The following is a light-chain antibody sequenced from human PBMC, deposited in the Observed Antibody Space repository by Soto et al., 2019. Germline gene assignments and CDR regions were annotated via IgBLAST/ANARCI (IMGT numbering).Light chain of an antibody. J-gene: IGKJ1*01. CDR3: QQYGSSGT. CDR2: GAS. Sequence: EVVLTRSPGTLSLSPGERATLSCMASQSVSNNYLAWYQQKPGQAPRLLIYGASNRATGIPDRFSGSGSGTDFTLAISRLEPEDFAVYYCQQYGSSGTFGQGTKVDI. V-gene: IGKV3-20*01. CDR1: QSVSNNY.